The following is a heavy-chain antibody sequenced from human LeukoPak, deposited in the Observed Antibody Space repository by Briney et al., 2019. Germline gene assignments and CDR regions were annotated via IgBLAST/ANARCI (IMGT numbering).Heavy chain of an antibody. CDR3: AKDSTVNLAYYFDY. CDR1: GFTFDDYA. V-gene: IGHV3-9*01. Sequence: PGGSLRLSCAASGFTFDDYAMHWARQAPGKGLEWVSGISWNSGTIGYADSVKGRFTISRDNAKKSLYPQMNSLRVGDTALYYCAKDSTVNLAYYFDYWGQGTLVTVSS. CDR2: ISWNSGTI. J-gene: IGHJ4*02. D-gene: IGHD4-17*01.